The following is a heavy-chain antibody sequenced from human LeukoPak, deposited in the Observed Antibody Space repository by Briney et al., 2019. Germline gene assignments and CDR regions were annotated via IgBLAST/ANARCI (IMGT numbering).Heavy chain of an antibody. V-gene: IGHV4-61*02. CDR1: GGSISTRIYY. Sequence: SETLSLTCTVSGGSISTRIYYWSWIRQPAGKGLEWIGRIYTSGSTNYNPSLKSRVTMSVDTSKNQFSLKLSSVTAADTAVYYCARDSGVVPAAQPQAFDYWGQGTLVTVSS. J-gene: IGHJ4*02. CDR2: IYTSGST. CDR3: ARDSGVVPAAQPQAFDY. D-gene: IGHD2-2*01.